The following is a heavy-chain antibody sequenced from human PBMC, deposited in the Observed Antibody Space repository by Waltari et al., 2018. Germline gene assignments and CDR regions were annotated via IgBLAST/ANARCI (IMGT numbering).Heavy chain of an antibody. D-gene: IGHD3-22*01. Sequence: QVQLVESGGGVVQPGRSLRLSCAASESTFSSYAMPWVRQAPGKGLEWVAVISYNGRNIYYVDSVKGRFTISRDNSKKTLYMQMNSLRVEDTAVYYCARDYCDRSNCHGMDVWGQGTTVTVSS. CDR3: ARDYCDRSNCHGMDV. V-gene: IGHV3-30*04. J-gene: IGHJ6*02. CDR1: ESTFSSYA. CDR2: ISYNGRNI.